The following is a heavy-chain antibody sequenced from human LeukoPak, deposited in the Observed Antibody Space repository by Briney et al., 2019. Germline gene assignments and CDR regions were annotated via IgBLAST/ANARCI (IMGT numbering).Heavy chain of an antibody. CDR2: ISGSGGST. J-gene: IGHJ4*02. CDR3: AKVFVWFRELTNFDY. CDR1: GFTFSSYG. V-gene: IGHV3-23*01. Sequence: GGSLRLSCVASGFTFSSYGMSWVRQAPGKGLEWVSAISGSGGSTYYADSVKGRFTISRDNSKNTLYLQMNSLRAEDTAVYYCAKVFVWFRELTNFDYWGQGTLVTVSS. D-gene: IGHD3-10*01.